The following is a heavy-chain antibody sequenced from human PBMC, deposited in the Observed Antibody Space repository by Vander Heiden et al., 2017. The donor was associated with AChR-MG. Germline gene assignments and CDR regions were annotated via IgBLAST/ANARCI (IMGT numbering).Heavy chain of an antibody. J-gene: IGHJ6*02. CDR2: INPNSGGT. CDR1: GYTFTGSY. D-gene: IGHD3-10*02. Sequence: QVQLVQSGAEVKKPGASVMVSCKASGYTFTGSYMHWVRQAPGQGLEWMGWINPNSGGTNYAQKFQGRGTMTRDTSISTAYMELSRLRSDDTAVYYCARDCSGSYGGPYYYDGMDVWGQGTTVTVSS. CDR3: ARDCSGSYGGPYYYDGMDV. V-gene: IGHV1-2*02.